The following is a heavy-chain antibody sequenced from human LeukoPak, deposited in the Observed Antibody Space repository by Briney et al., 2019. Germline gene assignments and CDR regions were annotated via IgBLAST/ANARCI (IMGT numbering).Heavy chain of an antibody. CDR1: GGSFSGYY. Sequence: SETLSLTCAVYGGSFSGYYWSWIRQPPGKGLEWIGEINHSGSTNYNPSLKSRVTISVDTSKNQFSLKLSSVTAADTAVYYCARGGIQLWPQPLFDYWGQGTLVTVSS. CDR3: ARGGIQLWPQPLFDY. J-gene: IGHJ4*02. D-gene: IGHD5-18*01. V-gene: IGHV4-34*01. CDR2: INHSGST.